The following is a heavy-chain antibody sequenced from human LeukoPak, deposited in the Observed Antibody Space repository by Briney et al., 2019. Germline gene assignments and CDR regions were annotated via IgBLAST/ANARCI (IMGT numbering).Heavy chain of an antibody. D-gene: IGHD1-7*01. CDR2: IYSGGST. V-gene: IGHV3-53*01. J-gene: IGHJ4*02. CDR1: GVTVSSNY. CDR3: AKEKRSQGWHYGSSDY. Sequence: GSLRLSCAASGVTVSSNYMSWVRQAPGKGLEWVSVIYSGGSTYYADSVKGRFTISRGNSKNTLYLQMNSLRAEDTAVYYCAKEKRSQGWHYGSSDYWGQGTLVTVSS.